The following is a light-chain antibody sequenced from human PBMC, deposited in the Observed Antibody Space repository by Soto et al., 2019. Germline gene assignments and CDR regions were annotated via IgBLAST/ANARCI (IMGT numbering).Light chain of an antibody. CDR2: GAS. J-gene: IGKJ4*01. CDR1: QSVSSSY. CDR3: QQYGSSPLT. V-gene: IGKV3-20*01. Sequence: EMVLTQSPGHLSLSPGERATLSCRASQSVSSSYLAWYQQKPGQAPRLLIYGASSRATGIPDRFSGSGCGTDFTLTISRLEPEDFAVYYYQQYGSSPLTFGGGTKVEIK.